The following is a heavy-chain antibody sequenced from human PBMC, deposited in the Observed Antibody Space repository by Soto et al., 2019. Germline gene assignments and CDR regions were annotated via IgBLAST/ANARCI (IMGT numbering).Heavy chain of an antibody. CDR1: GGTFSSYA. CDR2: IIPIFGTA. V-gene: IGHV1-69*12. D-gene: IGHD3-3*01. CDR3: ARVRVRFLEWLGSEG. Sequence: QVQLVQSGAEVKKPGSSVKVSCKASGGTFSSYAFSWVRQAPGQGLEWMGGIIPIFGTANYAQKFQGRVTITADESTSTAYMELSSLWSEDTAVYYCARVRVRFLEWLGSEGWGQGTLVTVSS. J-gene: IGHJ4*02.